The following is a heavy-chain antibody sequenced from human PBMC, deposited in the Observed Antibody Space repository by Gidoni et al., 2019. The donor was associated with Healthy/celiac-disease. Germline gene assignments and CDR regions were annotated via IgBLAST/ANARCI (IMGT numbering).Heavy chain of an antibody. Sequence: QVQLVKSGAEVKKPGASVKVTCKASGYTFTGYYMHWVRQAPGQGLEWMGWINPNSGGTNYAQKFQGRVTMTRDTSISTAYMELSRLRSDDTAVYYCASATYYDYVWGSYRLDYWGQGTLVTVSS. CDR1: GYTFTGYY. J-gene: IGHJ4*02. D-gene: IGHD3-16*02. CDR3: ASATYYDYVWGSYRLDY. V-gene: IGHV1-2*02. CDR2: INPNSGGT.